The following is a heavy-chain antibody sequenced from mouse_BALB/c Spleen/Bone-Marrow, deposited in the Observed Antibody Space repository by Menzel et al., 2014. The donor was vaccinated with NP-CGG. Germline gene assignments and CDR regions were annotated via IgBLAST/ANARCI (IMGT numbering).Heavy chain of an antibody. D-gene: IGHD2-1*01. Sequence: VQLQQSGPELVRAGVSVKISCKGSGYTFTEYVMHWVRQSHAKSLEWIGVTSTYSGKTNYNQKFKGKATMTVDKSSSTAYMELARLTSEDSAIYYCASYFGNAMDYWGQGTSVTVSS. CDR1: GYTFTEYV. CDR3: ASYFGNAMDY. J-gene: IGHJ4*01. V-gene: IGHV1-67*01. CDR2: TSTYSGKT.